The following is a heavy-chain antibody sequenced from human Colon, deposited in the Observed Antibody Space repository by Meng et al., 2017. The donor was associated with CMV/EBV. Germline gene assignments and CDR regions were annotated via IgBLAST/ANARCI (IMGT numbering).Heavy chain of an antibody. V-gene: IGHV3-30*18. Sequence: GGSLRLSCAASGFTFRTYEMHWVRQAPGKGLEWVAFISFDGSHKYYEDSVKGRFTLSRDNPENTVYLQMNTLRDEDTAMYYCAKDRGYSDYSYYAMDVWGQGTTVTVSS. J-gene: IGHJ6*02. D-gene: IGHD3-10*01. CDR2: ISFDGSHK. CDR1: GFTFRTYE. CDR3: AKDRGYSDYSYYAMDV.